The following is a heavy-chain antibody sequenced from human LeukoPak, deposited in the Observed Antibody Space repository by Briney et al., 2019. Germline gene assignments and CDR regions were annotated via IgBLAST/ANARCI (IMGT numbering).Heavy chain of an antibody. J-gene: IGHJ4*02. CDR2: ITDRGGIK. CDR3: AKILPMNENFDY. CDR1: GFIFSNYP. Sequence: GGSLRLSCAASGFIFSNYPMSWVRQARGKGLEWVSTITDRGGIKYYADSVKGHFTISRDNSKNTLYLQMNSLRAEDTAVYYCAKILPMNENFDYWGQGTLVTVSS. V-gene: IGHV3-23*01. D-gene: IGHD1-1*01.